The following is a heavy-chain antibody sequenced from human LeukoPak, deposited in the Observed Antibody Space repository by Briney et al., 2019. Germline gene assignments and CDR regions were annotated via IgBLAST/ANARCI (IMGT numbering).Heavy chain of an antibody. CDR1: GFTFSGYS. CDR2: ITRNSETI. V-gene: IGHV3-48*01. CDR3: ATNGDYPFDS. D-gene: IGHD4-17*01. Sequence: PGGSLRLSCAAAGFTFSGYSLNWVRQAPGKGLEWVSYITRNSETIYYADSVKGRFTISRDNAEKLLFLQMNSLRTEDTAVYYCATNGDYPFDSWGQGTLVTVSS. J-gene: IGHJ4*02.